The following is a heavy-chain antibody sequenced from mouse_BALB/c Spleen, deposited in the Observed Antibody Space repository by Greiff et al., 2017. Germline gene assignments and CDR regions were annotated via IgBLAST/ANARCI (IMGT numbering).Heavy chain of an antibody. CDR3: TRGYGTGFDY. CDR2: IDPETGGT. CDR1: GYTFTDYE. J-gene: IGHJ2*01. D-gene: IGHD1-1*01. V-gene: IGHV1-15*01. Sequence: VQLQESGAELVRPGASVTLSCKASGYTFTDYEMHWVKQTPVHGLEWIGAIDPETGGTAYNQKFKGKATLTADKSSSTAYMELRSLTSEDSAVYYCTRGYGTGFDYWGQGTTRTVSS.